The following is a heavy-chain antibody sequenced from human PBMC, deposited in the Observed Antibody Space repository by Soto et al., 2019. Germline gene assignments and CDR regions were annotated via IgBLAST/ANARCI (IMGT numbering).Heavy chain of an antibody. V-gene: IGHV3-7*01. Sequence: EVQLVESGGGLVQPGGSLRLSCAASGFTFSSYWMSWVRQAPGKGLEWVANIKQDGSEKYYVDSVKGRFTISRDNAKNSLYLQMNSLRAEDTAVYYCARGRAVAGYYYYYYMGVWGKGTTVTVSS. D-gene: IGHD6-19*01. CDR1: GFTFSSYW. CDR2: IKQDGSEK. J-gene: IGHJ6*03. CDR3: ARGRAVAGYYYYYYMGV.